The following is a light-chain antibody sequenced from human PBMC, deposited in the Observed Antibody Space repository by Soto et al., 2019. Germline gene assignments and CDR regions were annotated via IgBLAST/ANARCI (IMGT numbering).Light chain of an antibody. CDR3: QQYNNWPRAT. V-gene: IGKV3-15*01. J-gene: IGKJ4*01. CDR2: RAS. CDR1: QSINSN. Sequence: IVMTQSPATLSVSLGERATLSCRASQSINSNLAWYQQKPGQAPRLLMFRASIRAAGFPARFSGSGSGTEFNITISSLQSEDYEVYYCQQYNNWPRATFGGGTKVDIK.